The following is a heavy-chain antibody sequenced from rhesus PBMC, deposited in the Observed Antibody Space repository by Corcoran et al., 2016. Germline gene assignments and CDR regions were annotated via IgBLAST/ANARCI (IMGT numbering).Heavy chain of an antibody. J-gene: IGHJ4*01. Sequence: QVQLVQSGAEVKKPGSSVKVSCKASGYTFTDYYMHWVRQGHRQGLEWLGWINPYNGNTKYAQKFQRRVTMTRDTSTSTAYMELSSLRSEYTAVYYCARGGYSSWSVTFDYWGQGVLVTVSS. CDR2: INPYNGNT. D-gene: IGHD6-13*01. CDR3: ARGGYSSWSVTFDY. CDR1: GYTFTDYY. V-gene: IGHV1S2*01.